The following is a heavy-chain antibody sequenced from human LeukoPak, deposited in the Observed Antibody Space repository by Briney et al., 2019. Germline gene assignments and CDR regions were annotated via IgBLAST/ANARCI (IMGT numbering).Heavy chain of an antibody. V-gene: IGHV6-1*01. J-gene: IGHJ4*02. CDR1: GDSVSSNSAA. CDR3: ARERVGATQSYDY. Sequence: SQTLSLTCVISGDSVSSNSAAWHWIRQSPSRGLEWLGRTYYRSKWYNDYAVSVKSRITINPDTSKNQFSLQLNSVTPEDTAVYYCARERVGATQSYDYWGQGTLVTVSS. D-gene: IGHD1-26*01. CDR2: TYYRSKWYN.